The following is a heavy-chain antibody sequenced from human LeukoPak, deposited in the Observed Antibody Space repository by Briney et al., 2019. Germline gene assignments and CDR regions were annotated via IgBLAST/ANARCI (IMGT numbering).Heavy chain of an antibody. Sequence: PSETLSLTCVVYGESFSGYYWSWIRRPPGKGLEWIGEINRNGTTNYNPSLKSRVTISIDTSKNQFSLKLTSVTATDTAVYYCARVYCTNDVCYRMNLFHPWSQGTLVTVSS. V-gene: IGHV4-34*01. CDR3: ARVYCTNDVCYRMNLFHP. CDR1: GESFSGYY. D-gene: IGHD2-8*01. CDR2: INRNGTT. J-gene: IGHJ5*02.